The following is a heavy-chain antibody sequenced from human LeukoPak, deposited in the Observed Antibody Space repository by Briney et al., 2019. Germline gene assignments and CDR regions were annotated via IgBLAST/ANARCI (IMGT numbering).Heavy chain of an antibody. Sequence: GGSLRLSCAASGFTFSSYAMSWVRQAPGKGLEWVSAISGSGGSTYYADSVKGRFTISRDNSKNTLYLQMNSLRAEDTAVYCCAKAIFGVVTGFIGMDVWGQGTTVTVSS. CDR2: ISGSGGST. CDR3: AKAIFGVVTGFIGMDV. CDR1: GFTFSSYA. D-gene: IGHD3-3*01. J-gene: IGHJ6*02. V-gene: IGHV3-23*01.